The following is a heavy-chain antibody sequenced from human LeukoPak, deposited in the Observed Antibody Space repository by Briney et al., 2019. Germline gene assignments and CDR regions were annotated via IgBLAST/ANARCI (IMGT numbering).Heavy chain of an antibody. V-gene: IGHV4-34*01. D-gene: IGHD5-18*01. CDR2: INHSGST. Sequence: SETLSLTCAVYGGSFSGYYWSWIRQPPGKGLEWIGEINHSGSTNYNPSLKSRVTISVDTSKNQFSLKLSSVTAADTAVYYCARSPKRHTAMVKYYYYMDVWGKGATVTVSS. CDR1: GGSFSGYY. J-gene: IGHJ6*03. CDR3: ARSPKRHTAMVKYYYYMDV.